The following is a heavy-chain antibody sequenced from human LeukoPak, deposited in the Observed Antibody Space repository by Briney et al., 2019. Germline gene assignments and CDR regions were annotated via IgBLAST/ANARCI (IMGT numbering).Heavy chain of an antibody. J-gene: IGHJ6*03. CDR1: GGSISNYY. V-gene: IGHV4-4*07. Sequence: SETLSLTCTVSGGSISNYYWSWIRQPAGKGLEWIGRIYSSGSTNYNPSLKSRVTMSVDASKNQFSLKLSSVTAADTAVYYCTRESGGAGYSSGWYYYYYMDVWGKGTTVTVSS. D-gene: IGHD6-19*01. CDR3: TRESGGAGYSSGWYYYYYMDV. CDR2: IYSSGST.